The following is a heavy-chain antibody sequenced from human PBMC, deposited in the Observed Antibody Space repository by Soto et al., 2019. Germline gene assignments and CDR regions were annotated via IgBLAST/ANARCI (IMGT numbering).Heavy chain of an antibody. D-gene: IGHD3-22*01. CDR3: ARGVTYYYDSSGYNWFDP. Sequence: QVQLVQSGAEVKKPGSSVKVSCKASGGTFSSYAISWVRQAPGQGLEWMGGIIPIFGTANYAQKFQDRVTITADESTSTAYMELSSLRSEDTAVYYCARGVTYYYDSSGYNWFDPWGQGTLVTVSS. CDR2: IIPIFGTA. V-gene: IGHV1-69*12. CDR1: GGTFSSYA. J-gene: IGHJ5*02.